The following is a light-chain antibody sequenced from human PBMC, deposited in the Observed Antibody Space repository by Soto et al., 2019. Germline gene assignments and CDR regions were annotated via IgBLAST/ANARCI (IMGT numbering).Light chain of an antibody. CDR3: QQYDNLPGT. Sequence: EIVLTQSPGTLPLSPGERATLSCRASQSVRSSHLAWYQQKPGQALRLLIYGASNRATGIPDRFSGSGSGTDFTLTISRLEPEDFAVYHCQQYDNLPGTFGQGTKVEI. CDR2: GAS. CDR1: QSVRSSH. J-gene: IGKJ1*01. V-gene: IGKV3-20*01.